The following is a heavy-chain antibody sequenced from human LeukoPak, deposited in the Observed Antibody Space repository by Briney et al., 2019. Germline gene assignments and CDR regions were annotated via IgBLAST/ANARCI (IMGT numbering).Heavy chain of an antibody. Sequence: SVKVSYKASGGTFSSYAISWVRQAPGQGLEWMGRIIPILGIANYAQKFQGRVTITADRSTSTAYMELSSLRSEDTAVYYCARELRSVDTAMVTRPQYYYYGMDVWGQGTTVTVSS. CDR2: IIPILGIA. V-gene: IGHV1-69*04. CDR3: ARELRSVDTAMVTRPQYYYYGMDV. CDR1: GGTFSSYA. D-gene: IGHD5-18*01. J-gene: IGHJ6*02.